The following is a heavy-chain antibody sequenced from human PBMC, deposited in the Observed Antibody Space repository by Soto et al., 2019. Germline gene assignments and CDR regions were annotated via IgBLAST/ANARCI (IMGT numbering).Heavy chain of an antibody. Sequence: GGSLRLSCAASGFTFDDYTMHWVRQAPGKGLEWVSLISWDGGSTYYADSVKGRFTISRDNSKNSLYLQMNSLRTEDTALYYCAKDIECSSTSCYRHYYGMDVWGQGTTVTVS. CDR1: GFTFDDYT. CDR2: ISWDGGST. D-gene: IGHD2-2*02. CDR3: AKDIECSSTSCYRHYYGMDV. V-gene: IGHV3-43*01. J-gene: IGHJ6*02.